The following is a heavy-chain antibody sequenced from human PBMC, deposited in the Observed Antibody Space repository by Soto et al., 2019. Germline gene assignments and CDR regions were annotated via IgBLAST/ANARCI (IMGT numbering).Heavy chain of an antibody. Sequence: QVQLQESGPGLVKPSETLSLTCTVSGGSISSYYWSWIRQPPGKGLEWIGYIYYSGSTNYNPSLNSRVTISVDTSKNQFSLKLRSVTAADTAVYYCARAGIAAQIDYWGQGTLVTVSS. D-gene: IGHD6-6*01. V-gene: IGHV4-59*01. CDR2: IYYSGST. J-gene: IGHJ4*02. CDR1: GGSISSYY. CDR3: ARAGIAAQIDY.